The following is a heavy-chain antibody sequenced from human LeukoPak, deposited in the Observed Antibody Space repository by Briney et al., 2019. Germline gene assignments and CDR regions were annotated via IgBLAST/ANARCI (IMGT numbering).Heavy chain of an antibody. CDR1: GYTFTSYA. CDR2: INTNTGNP. D-gene: IGHD2-2*01. J-gene: IGHJ6*02. CDR3: ARALNAYCSSTSCAPSYYGMDV. Sequence: ASVKVSCKASGYTFTSYAMNWVRQAPGQGLEWMGWINTNTGNPTYAQGFTGRFVFSLDTSVSTAYLQISSLKAEDTAVYYCARALNAYCSSTSCAPSYYGMDVWGQGTTVTVSS. V-gene: IGHV7-4-1*02.